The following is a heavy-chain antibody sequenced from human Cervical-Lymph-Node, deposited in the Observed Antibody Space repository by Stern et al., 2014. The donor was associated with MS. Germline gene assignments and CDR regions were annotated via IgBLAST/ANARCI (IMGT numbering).Heavy chain of an antibody. CDR1: GYTFTNYG. CDR2: ISTYNGRT. Sequence: QVQLTQSGAEVKKPGASVKVSCKPTGYTFTNYGISWVRQAPGQGLEWMGWISTYNGRTNYAQKLQGRLTMTRDTSTSTAYMDLRSLTSDDTAVYYCARRSGSYSFDYWGQGTLVTVSS. V-gene: IGHV1-18*01. J-gene: IGHJ4*02. CDR3: ARRSGSYSFDY. D-gene: IGHD1-26*01.